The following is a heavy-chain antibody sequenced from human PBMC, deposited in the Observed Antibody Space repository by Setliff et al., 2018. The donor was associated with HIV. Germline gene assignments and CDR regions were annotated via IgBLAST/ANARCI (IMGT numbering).Heavy chain of an antibody. V-gene: IGHV3-30*02. CDR3: VKGDNFWTGYSTYFEFDP. Sequence: GGSLRLSCAASGFIFGNFGLHWVRQAPGEGLEWVTFIRYDGREKFYADSVRGRFTISRDNSKNKLYLQMNSLRIEDTAIYYCVKGDNFWTGYSTYFEFDPWGQGTLVTVSS. CDR1: GFIFGNFG. D-gene: IGHD3-3*01. CDR2: IRYDGREK. J-gene: IGHJ5*02.